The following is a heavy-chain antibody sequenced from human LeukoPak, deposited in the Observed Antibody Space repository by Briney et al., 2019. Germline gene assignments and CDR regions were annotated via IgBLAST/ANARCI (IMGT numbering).Heavy chain of an antibody. CDR3: ATLKGVDPMFDN. J-gene: IGHJ4*02. CDR1: GASIGGYY. V-gene: IGHV4-59*01. D-gene: IGHD2-8*01. CDR2: MYYSGSA. Sequence: SETLSLTCTVSGASIGGYYWSWIRQPPGKGLEYIGYMYYSGSANYNPSLMSRVTISVDTSRNQFSLKLRSVTAADTAVYYCATLKGVDPMFDNWGQGILVTVSS.